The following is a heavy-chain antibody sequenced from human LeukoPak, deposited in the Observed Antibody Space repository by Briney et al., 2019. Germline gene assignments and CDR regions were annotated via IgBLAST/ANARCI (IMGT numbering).Heavy chain of an antibody. CDR2: IHTSGST. V-gene: IGHV4-4*07. J-gene: IGHJ4*02. CDR1: GYSINSGYY. D-gene: IGHD3-22*01. CDR3: ARSGYYYDSSGYYYFDY. Sequence: PSETLSLTCTVSGYSINSGYYWSWIRQPPGKGLEWIGRIHTSGSTNYNPSLKSRVTMSVDTSKNQFSLKLSSVTAADTAVYYCARSGYYYDSSGYYYFDYWGQGTLVTVSS.